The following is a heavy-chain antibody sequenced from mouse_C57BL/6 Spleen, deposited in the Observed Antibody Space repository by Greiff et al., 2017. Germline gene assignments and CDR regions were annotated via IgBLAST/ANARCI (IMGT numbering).Heavy chain of an antibody. V-gene: IGHV1-4*01. Sequence: QVQLKQSGAELARPGASVKMSCKASGYTFTCYTMHWVKQRPGQGLEWIGFINPSSGYTKYNQKFKDKATLTADKSSSTAYMQLSSRTAEDSAVSYCAGYDRAGFAYWGQGTLVTVSA. D-gene: IGHD2-2*01. CDR1: GYTFTCYT. CDR2: INPSSGYT. J-gene: IGHJ3*01. CDR3: AGYDRAGFAY.